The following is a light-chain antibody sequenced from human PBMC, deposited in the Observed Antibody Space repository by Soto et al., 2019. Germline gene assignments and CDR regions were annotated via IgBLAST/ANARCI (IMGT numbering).Light chain of an antibody. V-gene: IGLV1-40*01. CDR2: GNN. J-gene: IGLJ1*01. Sequence: QSVLTQPPSVSGAPGQRGTISCTGSSSNFGAGNDVQWYQQLPGTAPKLLIFGNNNRPSGVPDRFSGSKSGTSASLAISGLQVEDEADYYCQSYDSSLRGYVFGTGPTVTVL. CDR1: SSNFGAGND. CDR3: QSYDSSLRGYV.